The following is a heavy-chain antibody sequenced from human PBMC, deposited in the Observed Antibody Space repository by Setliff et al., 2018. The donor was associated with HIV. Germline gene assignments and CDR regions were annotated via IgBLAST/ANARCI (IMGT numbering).Heavy chain of an antibody. D-gene: IGHD2-15*01. Sequence: ASVKVSCKASGYTFINYDIYWVRQTTGQGLEWMGWMNPDSGNTGYAQKFQGRVTMTRNAPISTAYMDLSSLRSEDTAVYYCARGLPDCSGGNCYPYRFDYWGQGTLVTVSS. CDR2: MNPDSGNT. CDR3: ARGLPDCSGGNCYPYRFDY. J-gene: IGHJ4*02. CDR1: GYTFINYD. V-gene: IGHV1-8*02.